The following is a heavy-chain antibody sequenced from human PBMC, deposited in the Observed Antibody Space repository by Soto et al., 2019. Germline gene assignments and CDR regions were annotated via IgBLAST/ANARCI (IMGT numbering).Heavy chain of an antibody. V-gene: IGHV3-21*01. CDR2: ISSSSSNT. J-gene: IGHJ4*02. CDR1: GFTFSNYV. D-gene: IGHD2-2*01. CDR3: ARGRGSCYDH. Sequence: VGSLRLSCAASGFTFSNYVMSWVRQAPGKGLEWVSSISSSSSNTYCADSVKGRFTISRDNAKNSLYLQMNSLRDEDTAVYYCARGRGSCYDHWGQGTLVTVSS.